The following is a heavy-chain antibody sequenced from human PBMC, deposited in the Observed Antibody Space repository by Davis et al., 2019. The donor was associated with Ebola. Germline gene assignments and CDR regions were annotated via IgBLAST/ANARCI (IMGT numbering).Heavy chain of an antibody. J-gene: IGHJ6*02. V-gene: IGHV4-4*02. Sequence: GSLRLSCAVSGGSISSSNWWSWVRQPPGKGLEWIGEINHSGSTNYNTSLKSRVTISVDTSKNQFSLKLRSVTAADTAVYYCARVDYYYYGMDVWGQGTTVTVSS. CDR1: GGSISSSNW. CDR2: INHSGST. CDR3: ARVDYYYYGMDV.